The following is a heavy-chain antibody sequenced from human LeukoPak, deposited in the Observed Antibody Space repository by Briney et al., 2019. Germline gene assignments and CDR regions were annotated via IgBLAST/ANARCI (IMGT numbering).Heavy chain of an antibody. CDR3: AKDREADDYGDGPFDY. CDR2: ISGSGGST. Sequence: GGSLRLSCAASGFTFSSYAMSWVRQAPGKGLEGVSAISGSGGSTYYADSVKGRFTISRDNSKNTLYLQMNSLRAEDTAVYYCAKDREADDYGDGPFDYWGQGTLVTVSS. J-gene: IGHJ4*02. CDR1: GFTFSSYA. V-gene: IGHV3-23*01. D-gene: IGHD4-17*01.